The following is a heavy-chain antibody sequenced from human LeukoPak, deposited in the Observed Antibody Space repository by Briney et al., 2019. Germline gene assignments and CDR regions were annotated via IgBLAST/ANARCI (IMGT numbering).Heavy chain of an antibody. CDR2: IYGRAST. J-gene: IGHJ4*02. D-gene: IGHD3-3*01. V-gene: IGHV4-38-2*01. CDR1: GYSLGKNYY. Sequence: PSQTLSLTCAVSGYSLGKNYYWAWIRQSPGKGLEWIGRIYGRASTSYNPSLMNPVTMSVDTSKNHFSLQLTSVTAADTAVYYCARYDSRGSASTKFDYWGPGIQVTVSS. CDR3: ARYDSRGSASTKFDY.